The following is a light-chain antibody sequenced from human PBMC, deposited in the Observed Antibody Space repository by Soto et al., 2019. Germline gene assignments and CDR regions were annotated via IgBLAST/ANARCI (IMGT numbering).Light chain of an antibody. CDR2: EVS. V-gene: IGLV2-18*02. CDR1: SSDVCSYNR. J-gene: IGLJ1*01. CDR3: RSYTSTSTFV. Sequence: QSVLTQPPSVSGTPAQSVTISCIGTSSDVCSYNRLSWYQQPPCTAPKLLIYEVSNRPSGVTDRFSGSKSGNTASLTISGLQAEDEADYYCRSYTSTSTFVFGTGTKVTVL.